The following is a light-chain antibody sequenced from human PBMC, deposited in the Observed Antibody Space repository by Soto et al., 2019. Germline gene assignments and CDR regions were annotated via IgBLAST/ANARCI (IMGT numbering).Light chain of an antibody. V-gene: IGLV1-40*01. CDR3: QSYDSSLSVV. CDR1: SSNIGAGYD. J-gene: IGLJ2*01. Sequence: QSALTQPPSVSGAPGQRGTISCTGSSSNIGAGYDVHWYQQLPGTAPKLLIYGNSNRPSGVPDRFSGSKSGTSASLAITGLQAEDEADYYCQSYDSSLSVVFGGGTQLTVL. CDR2: GNS.